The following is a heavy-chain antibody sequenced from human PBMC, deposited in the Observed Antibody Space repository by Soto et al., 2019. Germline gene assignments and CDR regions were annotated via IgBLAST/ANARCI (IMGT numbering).Heavy chain of an antibody. J-gene: IGHJ6*02. CDR1: GFTFSTYW. Sequence: GGSLRLSCAASGFTFSTYWMNWVRRAPGKGLEWVANIKQDGSEKYYVDSVKGRFAISRDNAKDSLFLQMNNLRAEDTAVYYCVRDWSTFWGMDVWGQGTTVTVSS. CDR3: VRDWSTFWGMDV. CDR2: IKQDGSEK. V-gene: IGHV3-7*01.